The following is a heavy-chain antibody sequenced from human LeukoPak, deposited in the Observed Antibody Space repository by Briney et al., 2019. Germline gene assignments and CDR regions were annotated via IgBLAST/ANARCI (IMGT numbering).Heavy chain of an antibody. CDR3: ARARHLPNTAMVGPHFDY. CDR1: GGSFSGYY. J-gene: IGHJ4*02. Sequence: PSETLSLTCAVYGGSFSGYYWSWIRQPPGKGLEWIGYIYYSGSTYYNPSLKSRVTISVDTSKNQFSLKLSSVTAADTAVYYCARARHLPNTAMVGPHFDYWGQGTLVTVSS. CDR2: IYYSGST. V-gene: IGHV4-30-4*08. D-gene: IGHD5-18*01.